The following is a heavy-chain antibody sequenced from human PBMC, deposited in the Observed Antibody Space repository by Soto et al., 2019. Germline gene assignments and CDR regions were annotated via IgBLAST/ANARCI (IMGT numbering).Heavy chain of an antibody. CDR3: TRSKLPLYGDYLYYYYYMYV. Sequence: GASVKVSCKASGYTFTSYGISWVRQAPGQGLEWMGWVSAYNGNTNYAQKLQGRVTMTADTSTSTAYMELRSLRSDDTAVYYCTRSKLPLYGDYLYYYYYMYVWGKGTTVTVSS. CDR1: GYTFTSYG. CDR2: VSAYNGNT. J-gene: IGHJ6*03. D-gene: IGHD4-17*01. V-gene: IGHV1-18*01.